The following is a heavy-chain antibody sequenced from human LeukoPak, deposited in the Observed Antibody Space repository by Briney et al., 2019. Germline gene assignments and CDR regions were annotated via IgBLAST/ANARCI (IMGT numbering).Heavy chain of an antibody. V-gene: IGHV4-34*01. CDR3: ARSYSSSGYYYYGMDL. CDR1: GGSFSGYY. CDR2: INHSGST. J-gene: IGHJ6*02. D-gene: IGHD6-6*01. Sequence: SETLSLTCAAYGGSFSGYYWSWIRQPPGKGLEWIGEINHSGSTIYNSSLKSRVTISVDKSKNQFSLKLSSVTAADTAVYYCARSYSSSGYYYYGMDLWGQGTTVTVSS.